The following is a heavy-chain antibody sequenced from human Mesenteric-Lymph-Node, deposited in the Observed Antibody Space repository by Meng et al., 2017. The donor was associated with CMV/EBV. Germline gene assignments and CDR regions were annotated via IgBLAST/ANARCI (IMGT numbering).Heavy chain of an antibody. CDR1: GFTFNTYA. CDR2: IYGGGSTM. J-gene: IGHJ4*02. Sequence: GGSLKISCAASGFTFNTYAMTWVRQAPGKGLEWVSLIYGGGSTMYYADSVKGRLTVSRDNSRSTLYLQMNSLRAEDTATYFCVKGQSSWYDYWGPGTLVTVSS. D-gene: IGHD6-13*01. CDR3: VKGQSSWYDY. V-gene: IGHV3-23*03.